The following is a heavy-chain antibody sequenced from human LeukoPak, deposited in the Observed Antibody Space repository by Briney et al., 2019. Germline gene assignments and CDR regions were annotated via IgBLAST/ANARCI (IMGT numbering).Heavy chain of an antibody. CDR3: ASDRDSRSGFDL. V-gene: IGHV3-7*01. D-gene: IGHD5-12*01. Sequence: SGGSLRLSCAASGFTSSTYWMRWLRQAPGKGLEWVASIKQDGSETYYVDSVKGRFTLSRDNAKNSLYLQMNSLRADDTAVYYCASDRDSRSGFDLPCRGTLVTVSS. CDR1: GFTSSTYW. CDR2: IKQDGSET. J-gene: IGHJ2*01.